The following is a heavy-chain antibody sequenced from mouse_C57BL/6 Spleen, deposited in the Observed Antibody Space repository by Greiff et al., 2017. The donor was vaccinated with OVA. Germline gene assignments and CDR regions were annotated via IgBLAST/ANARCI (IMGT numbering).Heavy chain of an antibody. J-gene: IGHJ3*01. Sequence: VKLQESGAELVKPGASVKISCKASGYAFSSYWMNWVKQRPGKGLEWIGQIYPGDGDTNYNGKFKGKATLTADKSSSTAYMQLSSLTSEDSAVYFCAREGYYYGSSLSPWFAYWGQGTLVTVSA. V-gene: IGHV1-80*01. D-gene: IGHD1-1*01. CDR2: IYPGDGDT. CDR3: AREGYYYGSSLSPWFAY. CDR1: GYAFSSYW.